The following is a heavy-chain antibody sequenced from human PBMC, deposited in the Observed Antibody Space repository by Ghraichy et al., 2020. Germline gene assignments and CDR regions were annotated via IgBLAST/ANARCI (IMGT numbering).Heavy chain of an antibody. CDR2: ISWNSGSI. D-gene: IGHD2-2*02. Sequence: SLRLSCAASGFTFDDYAMHWVRQAPGKGLEWVSGISWNSGSIGYADSVKGRFTISRDNAKNSLYLQMNSLRAEDTALYYCATIRDNDYWGQGTLVTVSS. J-gene: IGHJ4*02. CDR1: GFTFDDYA. CDR3: ATIRDNDY. V-gene: IGHV3-9*01.